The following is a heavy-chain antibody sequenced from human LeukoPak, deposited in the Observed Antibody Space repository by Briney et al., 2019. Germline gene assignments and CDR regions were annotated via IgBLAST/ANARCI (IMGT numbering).Heavy chain of an antibody. Sequence: GGSLRLSCAASGFTFSSYWMSWVRQAPGKGLEWVANIKQDGSEKYYVDSVKGRFTISRDNAKNSLYLQMNSLRAEDMAVYYCARFLGYCSSTSCPAAFDIWGQGTMVTVSS. CDR1: GFTFSSYW. V-gene: IGHV3-7*03. CDR3: ARFLGYCSSTSCPAAFDI. J-gene: IGHJ3*02. D-gene: IGHD2-2*01. CDR2: IKQDGSEK.